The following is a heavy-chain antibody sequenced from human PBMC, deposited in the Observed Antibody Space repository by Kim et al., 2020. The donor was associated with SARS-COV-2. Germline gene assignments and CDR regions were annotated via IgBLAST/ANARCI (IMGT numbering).Heavy chain of an antibody. CDR3: ARDKRWDCTGYSCFSAYFYTMDV. D-gene: IGHD2-15*01. J-gene: IGHJ6*02. CDR1: GYTFSAYF. V-gene: IGHV1-2*06. CDR2: INPLDGST. Sequence: ASVKVSCKASGYTFSAYFMHWVRQAPGQGPEWMGRINPLDGSTNYTSSLQGRVTMTRDMSTSTAYMELSRLRSDDSAVYYCARDKRWDCTGYSCFSAYFYTMDVWGQGTTVTVSS.